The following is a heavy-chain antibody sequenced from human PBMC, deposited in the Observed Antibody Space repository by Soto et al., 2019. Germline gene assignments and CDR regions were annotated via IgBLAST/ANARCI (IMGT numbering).Heavy chain of an antibody. J-gene: IGHJ3*02. Sequence: EVQLLESGGGLVQPGGSLRLSCAASGFTFSSYAMSWVRQAPGKGLEWVSAISGSGGSTYYADSVKGRFTISRDNSKNTLYLQMNSLRAEDTAVYYCAKEARIAVAGLQGAFDIWGQVTMVTVSS. D-gene: IGHD6-19*01. CDR2: ISGSGGST. V-gene: IGHV3-23*01. CDR3: AKEARIAVAGLQGAFDI. CDR1: GFTFSSYA.